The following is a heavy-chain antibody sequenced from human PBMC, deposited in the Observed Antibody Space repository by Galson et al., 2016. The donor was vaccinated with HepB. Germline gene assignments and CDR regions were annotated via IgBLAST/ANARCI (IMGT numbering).Heavy chain of an antibody. CDR3: ARDRMAVVVPGALDI. CDR1: GFTFSSYG. CDR2: IWYDGTNK. D-gene: IGHD2-15*01. V-gene: IGHV3-33*01. J-gene: IGHJ3*02. Sequence: SLRLSCAASGFTFSSYGIHWVRQAPGKGLEWVAVIWYDGTNKYYVDSVKGRFTISSDNSKNTVFLQMNSLRAEDTAVYYCARDRMAVVVPGALDIWGQGTMVTVSP.